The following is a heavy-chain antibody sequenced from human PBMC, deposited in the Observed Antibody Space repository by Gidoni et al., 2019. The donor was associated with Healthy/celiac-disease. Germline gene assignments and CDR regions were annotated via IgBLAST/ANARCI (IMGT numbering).Heavy chain of an antibody. V-gene: IGHV3-30-3*01. Sequence: QVQLVESGGGVVQPGRSLRLSCASSGFTFSSYAMHWVRQAPGKGLEWVAVISYDGSNKYYADSVKGRFTSSRDNSKNTLYLQMNSLRAEDTAVYYCARVGGGYYDFWSGYGYWGQGTLVTVSS. J-gene: IGHJ4*02. CDR2: ISYDGSNK. CDR1: GFTFSSYA. CDR3: ARVGGGYYDFWSGYGY. D-gene: IGHD3-3*01.